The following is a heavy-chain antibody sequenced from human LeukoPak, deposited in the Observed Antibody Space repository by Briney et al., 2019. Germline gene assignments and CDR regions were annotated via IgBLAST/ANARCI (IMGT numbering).Heavy chain of an antibody. CDR2: INERESII. CDR3: VRDLILVWTPGDDFDH. D-gene: IGHD3-16*01. V-gene: IGHV3-74*01. CDR1: GFTFSNYW. Sequence: GGSLRLSCAASGFTFSNYWMHWVRHAPGEGVEWVSRINERESIIRYADSVKGRFTISRENARNTLYLQMNSLTAEDTAVYYCVRDLILVWTPGDDFDHWGQGTLVTVSS. J-gene: IGHJ4*02.